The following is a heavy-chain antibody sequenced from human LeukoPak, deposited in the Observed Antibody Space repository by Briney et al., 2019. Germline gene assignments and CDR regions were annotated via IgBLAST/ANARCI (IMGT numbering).Heavy chain of an antibody. CDR2: INPNSGDT. Sequence: ASVTVSCKASGYTFASYYMHWVRQAPGQGLEWMGWINPNSGDTNYAQKFQGRVTMTRDTSISTAYMELSRLRSDDTAVYYCARRTSGSYSFDYWGQGTLVTVSS. V-gene: IGHV1-2*02. D-gene: IGHD1-26*01. J-gene: IGHJ4*02. CDR3: ARRTSGSYSFDY. CDR1: GYTFASYY.